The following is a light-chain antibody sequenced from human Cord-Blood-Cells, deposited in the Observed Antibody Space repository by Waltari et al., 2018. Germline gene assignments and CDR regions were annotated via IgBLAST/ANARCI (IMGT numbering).Light chain of an antibody. J-gene: IGLJ3*02. Sequence: QSALTQPRSVSGSPGQSVTISCTGTSSDVGGYNYVSWYQQHPGKAPKHMIYDVSKRPSGVPDRFSGSNAGNTASLTISGLQAEDEADYYCCSYAGSYTWVFGGGTKLTVL. CDR3: CSYAGSYTWV. V-gene: IGLV2-11*01. CDR2: DVS. CDR1: SSDVGGYNY.